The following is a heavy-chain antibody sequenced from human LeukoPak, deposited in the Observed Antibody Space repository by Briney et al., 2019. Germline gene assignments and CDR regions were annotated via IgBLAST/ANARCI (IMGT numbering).Heavy chain of an antibody. CDR3: ASDYYDSSGFNWFDP. D-gene: IGHD3-22*01. CDR2: IYTSGST. Sequence: SETLSLTCTVSGGSISSYYWSWIRQPAGKGLEWIGRIYTSGSTNYNPSLKSRVTISVDTSKNQFSLKLSSVTAADTAVYYCASDYYDSSGFNWFDPWGQGTLVTVSS. CDR1: GGSISSYY. J-gene: IGHJ5*02. V-gene: IGHV4-4*07.